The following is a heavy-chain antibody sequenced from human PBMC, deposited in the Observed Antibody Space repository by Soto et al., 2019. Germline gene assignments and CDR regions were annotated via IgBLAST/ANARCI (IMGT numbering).Heavy chain of an antibody. CDR3: ARIRPALWFGELLAY. D-gene: IGHD3-10*01. V-gene: IGHV2-70*01. J-gene: IGHJ4*02. CDR1: GFSLSTSGMC. Sequence: SGPTLVNPTQTLTLTCTFSGFSLSTSGMCVSWIRQPPGKALEWLALIDWDDDKYYSTSLKTRLTISKDTSKNQVVLTMTNMDPVDTATYYCARIRPALWFGELLAYWGQGTLVTVSS. CDR2: IDWDDDK.